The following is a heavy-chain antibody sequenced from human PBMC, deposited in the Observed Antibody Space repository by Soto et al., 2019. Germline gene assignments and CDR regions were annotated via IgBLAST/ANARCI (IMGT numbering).Heavy chain of an antibody. V-gene: IGHV3-30*18. CDR1: GFTFSSYG. Sequence: GGSLRLSCAASGFTFSSYGMHWVRQAPGKGLEWVAVISYDGSNKYYADSVKGRFTISRDNSKNTLYLQMNSLRAEDTAVYYCAKDQGYSYYYFDYWGQGTLVTVSS. D-gene: IGHD5-18*01. J-gene: IGHJ4*02. CDR2: ISYDGSNK. CDR3: AKDQGYSYYYFDY.